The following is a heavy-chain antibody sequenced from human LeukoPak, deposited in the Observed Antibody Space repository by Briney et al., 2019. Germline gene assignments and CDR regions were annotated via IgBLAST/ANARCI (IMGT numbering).Heavy chain of an antibody. CDR3: AREPLDY. CDR2: ISSSSSTI. V-gene: IGHV3-48*01. J-gene: IGHJ4*02. CDR1: GFTFSSYS. Sequence: PGGSLRLSCAASGFTFSSYSMNWVRQAPGKGLEWVSCISSSSSTIYYADSVKGRFTISRDNAKNSLYLQMDSLRAEDTAVYYCAREPLDYWGQGTLVTVSS.